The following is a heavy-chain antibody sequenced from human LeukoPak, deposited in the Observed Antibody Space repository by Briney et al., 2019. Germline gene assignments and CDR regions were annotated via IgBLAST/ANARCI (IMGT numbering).Heavy chain of an antibody. Sequence: SSETLSLTCAVYGGSFSGYYWSWIRQPPGKGLEWIGEINHSGSTNYNPSLKSRVTISVDTSKNQFSLKLSSVTAADTAVYYCARTGERGSGWAIRRSNPHRKYFDYWGQGTLVTVSS. V-gene: IGHV4-34*01. J-gene: IGHJ4*02. D-gene: IGHD6-19*01. CDR2: INHSGST. CDR1: GGSFSGYY. CDR3: ARTGERGSGWAIRRSNPHRKYFDY.